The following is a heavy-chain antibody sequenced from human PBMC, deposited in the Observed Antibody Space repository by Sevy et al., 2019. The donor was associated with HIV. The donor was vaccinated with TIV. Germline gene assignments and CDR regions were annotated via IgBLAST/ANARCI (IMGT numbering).Heavy chain of an antibody. V-gene: IGHV1-3*04. CDR2: INTGTGDT. Sequence: ASVKVSCKASGDPLNVYKIHWVCQAPGRSLEWMGWINTGTGDTRFSQNFQGRVTLTRDTSANTAYMELSSLRSEDTAIYYRARNEDIWGQGTMVTVSS. CDR1: GDPLNVYK. J-gene: IGHJ3*02. CDR3: ARNEDI.